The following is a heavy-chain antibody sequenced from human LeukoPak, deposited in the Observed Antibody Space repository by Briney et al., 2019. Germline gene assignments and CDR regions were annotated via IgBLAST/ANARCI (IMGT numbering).Heavy chain of an antibody. Sequence: ASVKVSCKASGYTFTSYGISWVRQAPGQGLEWMGWISAYNGNTNYAQKLQGRVTMTTDTSTSTAYMELRSLRSDDTAVYYCARYYYDSSGYQAPPPRGMDVWGQGTTVTVSS. V-gene: IGHV1-18*01. D-gene: IGHD3-22*01. CDR3: ARYYYDSSGYQAPPPRGMDV. J-gene: IGHJ6*02. CDR1: GYTFTSYG. CDR2: ISAYNGNT.